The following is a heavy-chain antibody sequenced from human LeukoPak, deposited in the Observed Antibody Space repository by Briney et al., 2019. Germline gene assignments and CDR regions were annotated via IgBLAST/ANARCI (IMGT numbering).Heavy chain of an antibody. D-gene: IGHD6-19*01. Sequence: GGSLRLSCAASGFTFSSYSMNWVRQAPGKGLEWVSSISSSSSYIYYADSVKGRFTISRDNAKNSLYLQMNSLRAEDTAVYYCARDWSSCWTGVDYWGQGTLVTVSS. CDR3: ARDWSSCWTGVDY. CDR1: GFTFSSYS. J-gene: IGHJ4*02. V-gene: IGHV3-21*01. CDR2: ISSSSSYI.